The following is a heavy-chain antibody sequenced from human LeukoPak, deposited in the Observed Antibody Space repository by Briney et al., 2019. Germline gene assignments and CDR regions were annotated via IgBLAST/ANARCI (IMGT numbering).Heavy chain of an antibody. CDR2: IYSGGST. J-gene: IGHJ4*02. CDR1: GFTVSSNY. Sequence: GGSLRLSCAASGFTVSSNYMSWVRQAPGKGLEWVSVIYSGGSTYYADSVKSRFTISRDNSKNTLYLQMNSLRAEDTAVYYCARDTFGVVRGAVYWGQGTLVTVSS. V-gene: IGHV3-53*01. D-gene: IGHD3-3*01. CDR3: ARDTFGVVRGAVY.